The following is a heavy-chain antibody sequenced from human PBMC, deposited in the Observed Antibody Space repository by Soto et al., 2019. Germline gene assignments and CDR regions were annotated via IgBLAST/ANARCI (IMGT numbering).Heavy chain of an antibody. Sequence: PSETLSLTCTVCGGSISSGNYYWSWIRQPPGKGLECIGFISYSGTTHYSATLRSRVSISVDTSKSQFSLDLSSVTAADTAGYYFATMATPVTGLSYFDKWGQGTLVTISS. CDR2: ISYSGTT. V-gene: IGHV4-30-4*01. J-gene: IGHJ4*02. CDR1: GGSISSGNYY. D-gene: IGHD4-17*01. CDR3: ATMATPVTGLSYFDK.